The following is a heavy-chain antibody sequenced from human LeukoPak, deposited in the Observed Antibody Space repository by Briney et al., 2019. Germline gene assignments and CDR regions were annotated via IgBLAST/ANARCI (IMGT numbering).Heavy chain of an antibody. V-gene: IGHV3-23*05. D-gene: IGHD3-10*01. CDR2: IHTRGT. CDR1: GFTFCRFA. J-gene: IGHJ4*02. CDR3: AKDRGVYYGSGIGYYFDY. Sequence: PGGSLRLSCEASGFTFCRFAMIWVRQAPGKGLEWVSAIHTRGTQYADSVKGRFTISRDNSKNTLYLQMNSLRAEDTAVYYCAKDRGVYYGSGIGYYFDYWGQGTLVTVSS.